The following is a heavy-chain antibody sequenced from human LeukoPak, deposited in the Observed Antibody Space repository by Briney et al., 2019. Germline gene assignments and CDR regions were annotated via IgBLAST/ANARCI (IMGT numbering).Heavy chain of an antibody. CDR3: ARLPRGTQPADYVPH. CDR1: GDSVSTYS. D-gene: IGHD1-1*01. J-gene: IGHJ1*01. V-gene: IGHV4-59*08. CDR2: ISYSGSA. Sequence: PSETLGLTGAVSGDSVSTYSWTWIRQPPGKGLECIGSISYSGSANYNLTLKSRVTVSVDTSKNQFSLKLSSVTAADTAVYYCARLPRGTQPADYVPHWGKGAPVSSSS.